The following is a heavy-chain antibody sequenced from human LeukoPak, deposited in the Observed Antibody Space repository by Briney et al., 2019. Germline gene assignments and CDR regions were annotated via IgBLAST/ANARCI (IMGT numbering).Heavy chain of an antibody. Sequence: GASVKVSCKASGYTFTNYYVHWVRQAPGQGLEWMRIIKPSGGGTSYALKFQGRVTMTRDTSTSTAYMELSSLRSEDTAVYYCARDHFDSSGYYYLLGYFEHWGQGTLVTVSS. CDR3: ARDHFDSSGYYYLLGYFEH. CDR2: IKPSGGGT. D-gene: IGHD3-22*01. CDR1: GYTFTNYY. V-gene: IGHV1-46*01. J-gene: IGHJ1*01.